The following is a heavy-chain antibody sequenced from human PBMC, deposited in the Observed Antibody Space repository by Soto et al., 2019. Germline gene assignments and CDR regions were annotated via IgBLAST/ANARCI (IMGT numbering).Heavy chain of an antibody. J-gene: IGHJ5*02. Sequence: GESLKISCKGSGYSFTSYWISWVRQMPGKGLEWMGIIDPSDSYTNYSPSFQGHVTISADKSISTAYLQWSSLKASDTAMYYCERDPGVVTHKGPWGQGTLVTVSS. CDR2: IDPSDSYT. CDR3: ERDPGVVTHKGP. V-gene: IGHV5-10-1*01. D-gene: IGHD3-3*01. CDR1: GYSFTSYW.